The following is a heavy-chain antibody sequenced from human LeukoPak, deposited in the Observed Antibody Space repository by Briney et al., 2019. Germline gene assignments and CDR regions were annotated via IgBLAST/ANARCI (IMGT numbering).Heavy chain of an antibody. CDR2: IYTTGST. D-gene: IGHD4-17*01. CDR3: ARNSRYGEFDY. V-gene: IGHV4-4*07. J-gene: IGHJ4*02. Sequence: PSETLSLTCTVSGGSISPYYWSWIRQPAGKGLEWIGRIYTTGSTNYNPSLKSRVTMSVDTSRNQFSLKLSSVTAADTAMYYCARNSRYGEFDYWGQGTLVTASS. CDR1: GGSISPYY.